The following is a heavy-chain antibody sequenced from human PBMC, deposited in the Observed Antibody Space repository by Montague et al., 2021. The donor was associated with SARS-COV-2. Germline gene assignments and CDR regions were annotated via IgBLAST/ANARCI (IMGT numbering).Heavy chain of an antibody. CDR2: ISGSGGST. CDR1: GFTFSSYA. Sequence: SLRLSCPASGFTFSSYAMSWVRQAPGKGLEWVSAISGSGGSTYYADSVKGRFTISRDNSKNTLYLQMNSLRAEDTAVYYCAADIVATIKRTFDYWGQGTLVTVSS. J-gene: IGHJ4*02. D-gene: IGHD5-12*01. CDR3: AADIVATIKRTFDY. V-gene: IGHV3-23*01.